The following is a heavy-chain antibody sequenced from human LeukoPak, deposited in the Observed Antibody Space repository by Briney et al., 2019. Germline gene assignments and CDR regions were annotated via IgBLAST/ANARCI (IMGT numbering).Heavy chain of an antibody. CDR2: IYYSGST. J-gene: IGHJ3*02. D-gene: IGHD3-10*01. Sequence: TLSLTCTVSGGSISSGDYYWSWIRQPPGKGLEWIGYIYYSGSTYYNPSLKSRVTISVDTSKNQFSLKLSSVTAADTAVYYCARAGALGAFDIWGQGTMVTVSS. CDR3: ARAGALGAFDI. V-gene: IGHV4-30-4*08. CDR1: GGSISSGDYY.